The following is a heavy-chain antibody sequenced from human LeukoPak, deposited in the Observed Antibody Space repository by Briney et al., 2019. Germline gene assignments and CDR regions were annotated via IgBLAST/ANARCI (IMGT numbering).Heavy chain of an antibody. D-gene: IGHD3-3*01. J-gene: IGHJ4*02. V-gene: IGHV4-39*01. CDR3: ARLLAPLDSLWSGSHYYFDY. CDR1: GGSISSRSYY. Sequence: SETLSLTCTVSGGSISSRSYYWGWIRQPPGKGLEWIGSIYYSGSTYYNPSLKSRVTISVDTSKNQFSLKLSSVTAADTAVYYCARLLAPLDSLWSGSHYYFDYWGQGTLVTVSS. CDR2: IYYSGST.